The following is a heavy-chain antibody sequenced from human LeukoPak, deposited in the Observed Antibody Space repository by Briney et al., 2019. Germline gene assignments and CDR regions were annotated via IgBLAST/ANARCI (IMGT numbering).Heavy chain of an antibody. CDR3: ARASFLGEVVAATRIGVYYMDV. CDR2: ISSSGSTI. Sequence: GGSLRLSCAASGFTFSDYYMSWIRQAPGKWLEWVSYISSSGSTIYYADSVKGRFTISRDNAKNPLYLQMNSLRAEDTAVYYCARASFLGEVVAATRIGVYYMDVWGKGTTVTVSS. V-gene: IGHV3-11*04. J-gene: IGHJ6*03. D-gene: IGHD2-15*01. CDR1: GFTFSDYY.